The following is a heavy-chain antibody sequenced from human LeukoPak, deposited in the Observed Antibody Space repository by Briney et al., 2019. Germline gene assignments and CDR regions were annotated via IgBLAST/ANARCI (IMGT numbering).Heavy chain of an antibody. CDR2: IIPIFGTA. D-gene: IGHD4-17*01. Sequence: ASVKVSCKASGGTFSSYAISWVRQAPGQGLEWMGGIIPIFGTANYAQKFQGRVTITTDESTSTAYMELSSLRSEDTAVYYCARDIWRLRLSAAFDIWGQGTMVTVSS. CDR1: GGTFSSYA. J-gene: IGHJ3*02. CDR3: ARDIWRLRLSAAFDI. V-gene: IGHV1-69*05.